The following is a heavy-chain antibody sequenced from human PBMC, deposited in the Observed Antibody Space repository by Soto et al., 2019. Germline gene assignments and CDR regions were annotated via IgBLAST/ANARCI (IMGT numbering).Heavy chain of an antibody. J-gene: IGHJ4*02. CDR2: IRYDGSNI. V-gene: IGHV3-33*01. Sequence: QVQLVESGGGVVQPGRSLRLSCAASGFTFSGLGMHWVRQAPGKGLEWVAVIRYDGSNIYYADAVKGRFTISRDNSKDPLYLPMNSLRADDTAVYYCARDGLGHTTFFGYFDYWGQGTLVTVSS. CDR3: ARDGLGHTTFFGYFDY. D-gene: IGHD1-26*01. CDR1: GFTFSGLG.